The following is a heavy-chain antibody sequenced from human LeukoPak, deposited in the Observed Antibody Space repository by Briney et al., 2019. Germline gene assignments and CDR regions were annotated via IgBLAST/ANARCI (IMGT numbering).Heavy chain of an antibody. CDR2: ISWNSGSI. CDR1: GFTFDDYA. J-gene: IGHJ4*02. CDR3: AKDRRRNKWELLLDY. V-gene: IGHV3-9*03. D-gene: IGHD1-26*01. Sequence: GGSLRLSCAASGFTFDDYAMHWVRQAPGKGLEWVSGISWNSGSIGYADSVKGRFTISRDNAKNSLYLQMNSLRAEDMALYYCAKDRRRNKWELLLDYWGQGTLVTVSS.